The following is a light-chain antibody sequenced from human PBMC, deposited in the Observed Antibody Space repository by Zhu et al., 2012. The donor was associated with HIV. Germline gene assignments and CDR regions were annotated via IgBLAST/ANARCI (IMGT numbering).Light chain of an antibody. CDR3: QQYGSSPRT. CDR1: QSVSSTY. Sequence: GTLSCRASQSVSSTYLAWYQQKPGQAPRLLIYGTFTRVIGIPDRFSGSGSGTDFTLTISRLEPEDFAVYYCQQYGSSPRTFGQGTKVEVK. J-gene: IGKJ1*01. V-gene: IGKV3-20*01. CDR2: GTF.